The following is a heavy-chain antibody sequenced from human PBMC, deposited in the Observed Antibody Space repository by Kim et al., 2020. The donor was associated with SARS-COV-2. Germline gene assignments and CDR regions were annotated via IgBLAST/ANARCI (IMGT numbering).Heavy chain of an antibody. V-gene: IGHV4-39*07. CDR3: ARDREKGWFDP. J-gene: IGHJ5*02. Sequence: SETLSLTCTVSGGSISSSSYYWGWIRQPPGKGLEWIGSIYYSGSTYYNPSLKSRVTISVDTSKNQFSLKLSSVTAADTAVYYCARDREKGWFDPWGQGTLVTVSS. CDR2: IYYSGST. CDR1: GGSISSSSYY.